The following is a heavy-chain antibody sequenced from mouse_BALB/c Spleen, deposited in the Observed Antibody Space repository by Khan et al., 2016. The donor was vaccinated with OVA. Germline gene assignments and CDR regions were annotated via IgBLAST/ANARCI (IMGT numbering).Heavy chain of an antibody. J-gene: IGHJ2*01. CDR1: RFTITSYG. D-gene: IGHD2-12*01. Sequence: ADLVVSGGGLVQPGGSLKRSCASSRFTITSYGMSLVRHTPYTILELLATIHSHGGSTDYPDSVKRRFTISGDNAKNALYLQMRSLKSEDTAMYYCARSAIWGQGTTLTVSS. CDR2: IHSHGGST. CDR3: ARSAI. V-gene: IGHV5-6-3*01.